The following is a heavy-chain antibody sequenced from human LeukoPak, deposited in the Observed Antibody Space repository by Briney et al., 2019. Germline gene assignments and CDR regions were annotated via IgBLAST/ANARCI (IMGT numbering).Heavy chain of an antibody. CDR1: GYSFTSYW. D-gene: IGHD6-19*01. Sequence: GGSLGISCKGSGYSFTSYWISWVRQMPGKGLEWMGRIDPSDSYTNYSPSFQGHVTISADKSISTAYLQWSSLKASDTAMYYCARRSSGWYEWFDPWGQGTLVTVSS. CDR3: ARRSSGWYEWFDP. J-gene: IGHJ5*02. V-gene: IGHV5-10-1*01. CDR2: IDPSDSYT.